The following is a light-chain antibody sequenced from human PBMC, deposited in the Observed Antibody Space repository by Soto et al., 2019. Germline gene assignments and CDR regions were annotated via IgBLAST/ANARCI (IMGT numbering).Light chain of an antibody. Sequence: DIQMTQSPSTLSAFVGDRVTITCRACQSISSWLAWYQQKPGKAPKLLIYDASSLESGVPSRFSGRGSGTEFTLTISSLQPDDLATYSCQQYNSYSKTFGQGTKVEI. V-gene: IGKV1-5*01. CDR3: QQYNSYSKT. J-gene: IGKJ1*01. CDR2: DAS. CDR1: QSISSW.